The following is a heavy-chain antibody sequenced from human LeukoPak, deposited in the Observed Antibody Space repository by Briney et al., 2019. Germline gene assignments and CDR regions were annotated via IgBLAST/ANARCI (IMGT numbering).Heavy chain of an antibody. V-gene: IGHV3-9*01. CDR1: GFNFDDYA. J-gene: IGHJ5*02. D-gene: IGHD6-6*01. Sequence: GRSLRLSCAASGFNFDDYAMHWVRQPPGKGLEWVSGISWNSANIGYAESVKGRFTISRDNAKNSLYLQMNSLRDEDSAFYYCATVAGSSLSRNYFDPWGQGTLVTVSS. CDR2: ISWNSANI. CDR3: ATVAGSSLSRNYFDP.